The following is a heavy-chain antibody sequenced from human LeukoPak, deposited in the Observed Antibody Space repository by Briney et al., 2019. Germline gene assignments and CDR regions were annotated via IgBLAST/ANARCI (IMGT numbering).Heavy chain of an antibody. J-gene: IGHJ2*01. D-gene: IGHD6-19*01. CDR3: ARDLVGVVAGSPYWYFDL. CDR2: IYSTGST. CDR1: GGSISSDY. V-gene: IGHV4-59*12. Sequence: SETLSLTCTVSGGSISSDYWSWIRQPPGKGLEWIGRIYSTGSTNYNPSLKSRVVISIDKSKNQFSLNLSSVTAADAAVYYCARDLVGVVAGSPYWYFDLWGRGTLVSVSS.